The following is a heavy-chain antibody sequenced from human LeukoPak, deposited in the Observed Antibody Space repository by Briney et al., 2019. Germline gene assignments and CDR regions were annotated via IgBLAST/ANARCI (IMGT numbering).Heavy chain of an antibody. V-gene: IGHV3-48*03. CDR1: GFTFSSYA. J-gene: IGHJ5*01. CDR3: ANGYNSGWFES. Sequence: GGSLRLSCAASGFTFSSYAMNWVRQAPGKGLEWVSYITNNGTTIYYADSVKGRFTISRDNAENSLYLQMNSLRAEDTALYYCANGYNSGWFESWGQGALVTVSS. CDR2: ITNNGTTI. D-gene: IGHD6-19*01.